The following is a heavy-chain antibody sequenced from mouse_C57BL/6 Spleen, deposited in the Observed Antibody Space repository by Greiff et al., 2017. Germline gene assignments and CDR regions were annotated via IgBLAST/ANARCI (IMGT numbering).Heavy chain of an antibody. Sequence: EVQRVESGGGLVKPGGSLKLSCAASGFTFSSYTMSWVRQTPEKRLEWVATISGGGGNTYYPDSVKGRFTISRDNAKNTLYLQMSSLRSEDTALYYCARTGNYAMDYWGQGTSVTVSS. CDR2: ISGGGGNT. CDR1: GFTFSSYT. V-gene: IGHV5-9*01. CDR3: ARTGNYAMDY. D-gene: IGHD4-1*01. J-gene: IGHJ4*01.